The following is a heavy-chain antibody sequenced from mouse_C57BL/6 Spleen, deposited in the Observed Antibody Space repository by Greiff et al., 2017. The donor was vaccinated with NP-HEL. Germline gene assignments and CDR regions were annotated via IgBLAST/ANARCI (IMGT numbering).Heavy chain of an antibody. CDR3: SRTYYGYDYFDY. CDR2: ISSGSSTI. CDR1: GFTFSDYG. J-gene: IGHJ2*01. D-gene: IGHD2-9*01. V-gene: IGHV5-17*01. Sequence: EVKLQESGGGLVKPGGSLKLSCAASGFTFSDYGMHWVRQAPEKGLEWVAYISSGSSTIYYADTVKGRFTISRDNAKNTLFLQMTRLRSEDTAMYYCSRTYYGYDYFDYWGQGTTLTVSS.